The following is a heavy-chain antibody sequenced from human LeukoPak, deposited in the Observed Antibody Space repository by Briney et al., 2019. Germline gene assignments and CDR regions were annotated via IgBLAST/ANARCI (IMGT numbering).Heavy chain of an antibody. CDR2: IYHSGST. Sequence: PSETLSLTCAVSGYSISSGYYWGWIRQPPGKGLEWIGSIYHSGSTYYNPSLKSRVTISVDTSKNQFSLKLSSVTAADTAVYYCARRTKTGEFDYWGQGTLVTVSS. V-gene: IGHV4-38-2*01. J-gene: IGHJ4*02. CDR1: GYSISSGYY. CDR3: ARRTKTGEFDY. D-gene: IGHD7-27*01.